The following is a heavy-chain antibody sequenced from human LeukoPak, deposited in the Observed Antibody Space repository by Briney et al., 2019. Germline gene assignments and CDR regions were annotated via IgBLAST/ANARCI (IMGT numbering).Heavy chain of an antibody. CDR1: GFTFSSYA. D-gene: IGHD4-17*01. Sequence: GGSLRLSCAASGFTFSSYAMHWVRHAPGKGLEWVAVISYDGSNKYYADSVKGRFTISRDNSKNTLYLQMNSLRAEDTAVYYCARQDYGDSAFDIWGQGTMVTVSS. J-gene: IGHJ3*02. CDR2: ISYDGSNK. CDR3: ARQDYGDSAFDI. V-gene: IGHV3-30-3*01.